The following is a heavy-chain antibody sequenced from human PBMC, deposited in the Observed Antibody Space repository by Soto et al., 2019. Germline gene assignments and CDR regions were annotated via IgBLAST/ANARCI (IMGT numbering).Heavy chain of an antibody. D-gene: IGHD2-15*01. CDR3: GGGLVVHGALLDH. V-gene: IGHV3-30-3*01. CDR2: ISYDGTNE. CDR1: GFTFHSFT. J-gene: IGHJ4*02. Sequence: QVQLVESGGGVVQPGRSLRLSCAASGFTFHSFTMHWVRQSPGKGLEWVALISYDGTNEYYADSVKGRFTISRDNSKSTLYLQMNSLRAEDTAVYYCGGGLVVHGALLDHWGQGTLVTVSS.